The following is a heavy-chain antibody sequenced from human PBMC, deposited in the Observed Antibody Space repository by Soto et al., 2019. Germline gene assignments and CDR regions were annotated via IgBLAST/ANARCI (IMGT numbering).Heavy chain of an antibody. Sequence: EVQLMESGGGLVQTGRSLRLSCAASGFNFGDYSMHWVRQAPGKGLEWVSGISWNSGTKDYADSVKGRFTISRDNAKNSLYLQMSSLRPEDTALYYCTKTKSGYSSSSFDSWGQETLVTVSS. D-gene: IGHD4-4*01. V-gene: IGHV3-9*01. CDR3: TKTKSGYSSSSFDS. CDR2: ISWNSGTK. CDR1: GFNFGDYS. J-gene: IGHJ4*02.